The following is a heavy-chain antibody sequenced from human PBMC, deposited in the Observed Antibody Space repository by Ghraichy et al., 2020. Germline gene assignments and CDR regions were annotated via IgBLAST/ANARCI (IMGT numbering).Heavy chain of an antibody. CDR2: ISGSGSTI. V-gene: IGHV3-11*01. CDR1: GFTFSDYY. J-gene: IGHJ6*02. Sequence: GGSLRLSCAVSGFTFSDYYMSWIRQAPGKGLEWVSYISGSGSTIYYADSVKGRFTISRDNAKKSLYLQMNSLRAEDTAVYYCARDPQASGYYYYYGMDVWGQGTTVTVSS. CDR3: ARDPQASGYYYYYGMDV. D-gene: IGHD1-26*01.